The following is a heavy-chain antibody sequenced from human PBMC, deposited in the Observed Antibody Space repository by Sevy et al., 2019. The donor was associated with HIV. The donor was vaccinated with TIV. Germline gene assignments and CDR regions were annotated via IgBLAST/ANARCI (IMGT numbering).Heavy chain of an antibody. J-gene: IGHJ3*02. CDR2: ISGSGGST. CDR1: GFTFSSYA. Sequence: GGSLRLSCAASGFTFSSYAMSWVRQAPGKGLEWVSAISGSGGSTYYADSVKGRFTISRGNPKNPLYLKMSSLRAEDRAIYYCAKDSFRLNAFDIWGKGTMVTVSS. V-gene: IGHV3-23*01. CDR3: AKDSFRLNAFDI.